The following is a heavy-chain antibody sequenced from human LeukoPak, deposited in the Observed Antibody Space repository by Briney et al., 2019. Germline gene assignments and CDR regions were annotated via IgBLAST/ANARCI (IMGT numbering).Heavy chain of an antibody. CDR3: AKDVGSRSNIKNWFDP. CDR1: GFTFNSCA. CDR2: VSSDESIK. V-gene: IGHV3-30*18. Sequence: PGRSLRLSCAASGFTFNSCAIHWVRQAPGKGLESVAVVSSDESIKFYGDSVKGRFTISRDNSKNTLYLQMNSLRAEDTALYYCAKDVGSRSNIKNWFDPWGQGTLVTVSS. J-gene: IGHJ5*02. D-gene: IGHD6-13*01.